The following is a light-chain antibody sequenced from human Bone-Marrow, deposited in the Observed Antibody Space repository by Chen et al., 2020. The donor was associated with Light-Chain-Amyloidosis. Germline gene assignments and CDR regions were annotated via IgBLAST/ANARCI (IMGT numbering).Light chain of an antibody. J-gene: IGKJ3*01. CDR1: QSITNH. Sequence: IQMTQSPSSLSASVGDRVTITRRASQSITNHLNWYQQQPGKATNLLIFASTSLQSGVPGRFRGSESGTDFTLTLNGLQPEDFATYFCQQGYSAPFTFGPGTRVDI. CDR2: AST. V-gene: IGKV1-39*01. CDR3: QQGYSAPFT.